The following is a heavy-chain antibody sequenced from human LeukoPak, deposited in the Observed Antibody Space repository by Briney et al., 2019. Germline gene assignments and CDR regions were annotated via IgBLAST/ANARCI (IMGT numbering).Heavy chain of an antibody. J-gene: IGHJ6*02. Sequence: GGSLRLSCAASGFTFSSYSMNWVRQAPGKGLEWVSSISSSSSYIYYADSVKGRFTISRDNAKISLYLQMNSLRAEDTAVYYCARTVRGSSSSPQYYYYYYGMDVWGQGTTVTVSS. CDR3: ARTVRGSSSSPQYYYYYYGMDV. V-gene: IGHV3-21*01. CDR1: GFTFSSYS. CDR2: ISSSSSYI. D-gene: IGHD6-13*01.